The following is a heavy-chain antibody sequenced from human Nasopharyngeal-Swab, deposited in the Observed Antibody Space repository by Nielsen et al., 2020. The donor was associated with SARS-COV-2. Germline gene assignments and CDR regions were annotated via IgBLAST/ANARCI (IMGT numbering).Heavy chain of an antibody. D-gene: IGHD2-15*01. CDR3: ASTDCSGGSCYSHYYYYMDV. V-gene: IGHV4-59*01. J-gene: IGHJ6*03. Sequence: RQAPGKGLEWIGYIYYSGSTNYNPSLKSRVTISVDTSKNQFSLKLSSVTAADTAVYYCASTDCSGGSCYSHYYYYMDVWGKGTTVTSP. CDR2: IYYSGST.